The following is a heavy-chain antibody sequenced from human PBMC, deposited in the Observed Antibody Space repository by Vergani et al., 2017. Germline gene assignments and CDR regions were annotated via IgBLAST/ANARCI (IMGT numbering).Heavy chain of an antibody. CDR2: IKSKTDGGTT. D-gene: IGHD5-18*01. CDR3: STGWEVDTAMGMGEELED. V-gene: IGHV3-15*07. J-gene: IGHJ4*02. Sequence: EVQLVESGGGLVKPGGSLRLSCAASGFTFSNAWMNWVRQAPGKGLEWVGRIKSKTDGGTTDYAAPVKGRFTISRDDSKNTLDLQMNSLKTEDTAVYYCSTGWEVDTAMGMGEELEDWGQGTLVTGSS. CDR1: GFTFSNAW.